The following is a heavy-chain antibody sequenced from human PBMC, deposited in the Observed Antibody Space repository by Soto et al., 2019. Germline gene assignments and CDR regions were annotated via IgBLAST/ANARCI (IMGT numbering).Heavy chain of an antibody. D-gene: IGHD5-12*01. CDR1: GFTFSNAW. V-gene: IGHV3-15*07. J-gene: IGHJ4*02. Sequence: EVQLVESGGGLVKPGGSLRLSCAASGFTFSNAWMNWVRQAPGKGLEWVGRIKSKTDGGTTDYAAPVKGRFTISRDDSKNTLYLQMNSLKTEDTAVYYCTTKRRGYSGYDFVPFDYWGQGTLVTVSS. CDR3: TTKRRGYSGYDFVPFDY. CDR2: IKSKTDGGTT.